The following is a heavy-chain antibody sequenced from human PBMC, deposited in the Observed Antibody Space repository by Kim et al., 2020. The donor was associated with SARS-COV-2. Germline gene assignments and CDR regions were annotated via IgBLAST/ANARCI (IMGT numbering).Heavy chain of an antibody. J-gene: IGHJ6*02. CDR1: GGTFSSYA. V-gene: IGHV1-69*04. Sequence: SVKVSCKASGGTFSSYAISWVRQAPGQGLEWMGRIIPILGIANYAQKFQGRVTITADKSTSTAYMELSSLRSEDTAVYYCARVLTQQWLDPYYYYGMDVWGQGTTVTVSS. CDR2: IIPILGIA. CDR3: ARVLTQQWLDPYYYYGMDV. D-gene: IGHD6-19*01.